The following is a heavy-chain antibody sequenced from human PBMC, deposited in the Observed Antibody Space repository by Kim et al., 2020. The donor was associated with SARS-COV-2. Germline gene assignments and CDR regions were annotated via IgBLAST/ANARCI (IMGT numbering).Heavy chain of an antibody. CDR3: ARVYGEITIVGVVIPPSYGMDV. CDR1: GFTVSSNY. V-gene: IGHV3-53*01. Sequence: GGSLRLSCAASGFTVSSNYMSWVRQAPGKGLEWVSVIYRGGSTYYADSVKGRFTISRDNSKNTLYLQMNSLRAEDTAVYYCARVYGEITIVGVVIPPSYGMDVWGQGTTVTVSS. J-gene: IGHJ6*02. D-gene: IGHD3-3*01. CDR2: IYRGGST.